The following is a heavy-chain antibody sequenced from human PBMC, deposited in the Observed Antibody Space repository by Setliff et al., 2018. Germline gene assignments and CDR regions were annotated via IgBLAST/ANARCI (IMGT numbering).Heavy chain of an antibody. D-gene: IGHD3-3*01. Sequence: PSETLSLTCGVSGISISSGHYWGWIRQPPGKGLEWIATIYHKGRTYYNPSLDSRVTISLDTSKNHFSLRLSSVTAADTAVYYCASPRRDDLDSPFDAFDIWGQGTKGTVSS. CDR3: ASPRRDDLDSPFDAFDI. CDR2: IYHKGRT. V-gene: IGHV4-38-2*01. CDR1: GISISSGHY. J-gene: IGHJ3*02.